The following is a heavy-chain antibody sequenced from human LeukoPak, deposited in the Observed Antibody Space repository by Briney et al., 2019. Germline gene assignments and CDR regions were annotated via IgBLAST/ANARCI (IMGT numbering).Heavy chain of an antibody. D-gene: IGHD4-11*01. CDR2: INSDGSST. CDR1: GFTFSSYW. Sequence: PGGSLRLSCAASGFTFSSYWMHWVRQAPGKGLVWVSRINSDGSSTSYADSVRGRFTISRDNAKNLLYLQMNSLRAEDTAVYYCARDYPYSYYMNVWGNGTTVTVSS. CDR3: ARDYPYSYYMNV. V-gene: IGHV3-74*01. J-gene: IGHJ6*03.